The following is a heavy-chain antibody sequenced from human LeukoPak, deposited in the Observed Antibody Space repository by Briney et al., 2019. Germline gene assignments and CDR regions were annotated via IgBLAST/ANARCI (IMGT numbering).Heavy chain of an antibody. CDR1: GFTFSSYE. J-gene: IGHJ6*04. D-gene: IGHD3-10*02. CDR3: AELGITMIGGV. V-gene: IGHV3-48*03. Sequence: GGSLTLSCAASGFTFSSYEKNWVRQAPGKGLEWVSYISSSGSTIYYADSVKGRFTISRDNAKNSLYLQMNSLRAEDTAVYYCAELGITMIGGVWGKGTTVTISS. CDR2: ISSSGSTI.